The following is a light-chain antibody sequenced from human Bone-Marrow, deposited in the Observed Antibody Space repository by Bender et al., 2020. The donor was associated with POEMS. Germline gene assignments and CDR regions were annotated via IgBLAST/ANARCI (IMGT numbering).Light chain of an antibody. CDR2: GKN. Sequence: SSELTQDPAVSVALGETVSITCQGDILRTYFPSWYQQKPGQAPLLVIYGKNKRPSGIPDRFSGSGSGNTASLTITGLQAEDEGDYYCQSYDNSLGGWVFGGGTKLTVL. J-gene: IGLJ3*02. V-gene: IGLV3-19*01. CDR1: ILRTYF. CDR3: QSYDNSLGGWV.